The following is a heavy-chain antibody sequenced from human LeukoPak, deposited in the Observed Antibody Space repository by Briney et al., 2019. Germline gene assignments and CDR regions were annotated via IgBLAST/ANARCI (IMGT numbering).Heavy chain of an antibody. V-gene: IGHV3-13*05. CDR3: ARSRMLWGAFDI. Sequence: GGSLRLSCAASGFTFSSHDMHWVRQTTGKGLEWVSGIGTAGDPYYLDSVKGRFTISRENAKNSLYLQMNSLRAGDTAVYYCARSRMLWGAFDIWGQGTMVTVSS. CDR1: GFTFSSHD. J-gene: IGHJ3*02. D-gene: IGHD2-21*01. CDR2: IGTAGDP.